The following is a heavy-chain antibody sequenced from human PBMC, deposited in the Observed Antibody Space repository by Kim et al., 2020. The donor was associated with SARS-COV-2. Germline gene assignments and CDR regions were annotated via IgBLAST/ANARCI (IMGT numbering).Heavy chain of an antibody. CDR3: ARAPVVLRGYSGYDGWFDP. D-gene: IGHD5-12*01. V-gene: IGHV4-4*07. Sequence: SETLSLTCTVSGGSISSYYWSWIRQPAGKGLEWIGRIYTSGSTNYNPSLKSRVTMSVDTSKNQFSLKLSSVTTADTAVYYCARAPVVLRGYSGYDGWFDPWGQGTLVTVSS. CDR1: GGSISSYY. J-gene: IGHJ5*02. CDR2: IYTSGST.